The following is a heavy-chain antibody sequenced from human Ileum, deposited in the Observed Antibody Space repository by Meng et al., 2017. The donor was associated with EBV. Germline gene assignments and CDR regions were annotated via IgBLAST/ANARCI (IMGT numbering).Heavy chain of an antibody. D-gene: IGHD2-15*01. CDR3: ARGGWSLDY. Sequence: QVKRQGSGPGLVKPSETLSLTCTVSGGSISSYYGSWIRQPPGKGLEWIGYIYYSGSTNYNPSLKSRVTISVDTSKNQFSLNLSSVTAADTAVYYCARGGWSLDYWGQGTLVTVSS. CDR1: GGSISSYY. CDR2: IYYSGST. J-gene: IGHJ4*02. V-gene: IGHV4-59*08.